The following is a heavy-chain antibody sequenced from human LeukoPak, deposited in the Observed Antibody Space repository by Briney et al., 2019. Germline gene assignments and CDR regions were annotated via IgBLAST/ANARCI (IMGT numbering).Heavy chain of an antibody. V-gene: IGHV1-8*01. CDR2: MHPSNGDT. D-gene: IGHD3-10*01. Sequence: ASVTVSFKASGYTFTNYDINWVRQATGQGLEWMGWMHPSNGDTGYAQKFQGRVTMTRNTATTTAYMELSSLRSDDTAVYYCARRVRGVVIFSRAQGSFDLWGQGTLVTVSS. CDR1: GYTFTNYD. CDR3: ARRVRGVVIFSRAQGSFDL. J-gene: IGHJ3*01.